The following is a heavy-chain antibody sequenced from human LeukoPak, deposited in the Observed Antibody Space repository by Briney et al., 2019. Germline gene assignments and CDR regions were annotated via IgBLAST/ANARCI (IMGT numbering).Heavy chain of an antibody. CDR2: ISYSGST. CDR3: ARHRGVAATHLPYYFDY. Sequence: SETLSLTCKVSGDSMTSSSYECAWIRQTPGKGLEWIGTISYSGSTDYNPSLKSRVTISVDTSKDQFSLNLSSVTAADTAVYYCARHRGVAATHLPYYFDYWGQGTLVTVSS. D-gene: IGHD2-15*01. CDR1: GDSMTSSSYE. J-gene: IGHJ4*02. V-gene: IGHV4-39*01.